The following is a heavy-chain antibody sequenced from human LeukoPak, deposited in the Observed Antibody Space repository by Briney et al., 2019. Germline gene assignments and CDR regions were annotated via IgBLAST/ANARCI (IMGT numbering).Heavy chain of an antibody. Sequence: PGGSLRLSCAASGFTFSGYAMSWVRQAPGKGLEWVSGISGSGGNTYYADSVKGRFTISRDNSKNTLYLQMNSLRAEDTAVYYCAKGAYCSSTSCPQDYWGQGTLVTVSS. CDR1: GFTFSGYA. V-gene: IGHV3-23*01. CDR2: ISGSGGNT. CDR3: AKGAYCSSTSCPQDY. D-gene: IGHD2-2*01. J-gene: IGHJ4*02.